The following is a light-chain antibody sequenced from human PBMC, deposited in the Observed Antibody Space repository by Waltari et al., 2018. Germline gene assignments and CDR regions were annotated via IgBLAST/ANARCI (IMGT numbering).Light chain of an antibody. CDR2: AAS. V-gene: IGKV1-39*01. CDR3: QQSYSTPLWT. Sequence: DIQMTQSPSSLSASVGDRVTITCRASQSISSYLNWYQQKPGKAPKLLIYAASSLQSGVPSRFSGSRSGTDFTLTISSLQPEDFATYYCQQSYSTPLWTFGQGTKVEIK. J-gene: IGKJ1*01. CDR1: QSISSY.